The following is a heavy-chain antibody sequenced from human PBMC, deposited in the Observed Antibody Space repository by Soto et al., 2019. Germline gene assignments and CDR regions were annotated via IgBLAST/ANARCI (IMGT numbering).Heavy chain of an antibody. V-gene: IGHV1-2*02. CDR1: GYTFTGYY. CDR2: INPNSGGT. J-gene: IGHJ5*02. Sequence: QVQLVQSGAEVKKPGASVKVSCKASGYTFTGYYMHWVRQAPGQGLEWMGWINPNSGGTNYAQKFQGRVTMTRDTSISTAYIELSRLRSDDTAVYYCARTPEYCSGGSCYSNWFDPWGQGTLVTVSS. D-gene: IGHD2-15*01. CDR3: ARTPEYCSGGSCYSNWFDP.